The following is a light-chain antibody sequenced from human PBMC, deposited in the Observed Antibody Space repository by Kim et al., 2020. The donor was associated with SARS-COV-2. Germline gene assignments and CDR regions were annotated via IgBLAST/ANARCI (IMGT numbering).Light chain of an antibody. CDR2: EDN. CDR3: QSYRV. J-gene: IGLJ3*02. CDR1: SGSIASNY. V-gene: IGLV6-57*03. Sequence: LTQPHSVSESPGKTVTISCTRTSGSIASNYVQWYQQRPGSAPTTVIYEDNQRPSGVPDRFSGSIDSSSNSASLTISGLKTEDEADYYCQSYRVFGGGTQLTVL.